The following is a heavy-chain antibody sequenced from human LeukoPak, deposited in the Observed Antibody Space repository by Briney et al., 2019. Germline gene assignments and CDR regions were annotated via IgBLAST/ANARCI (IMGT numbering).Heavy chain of an antibody. D-gene: IGHD3-22*01. CDR2: IYPGDSNT. V-gene: IGHV5-51*01. CDR3: ARRSGYYSTPDY. J-gene: IGHJ4*02. CDR1: GYSFTSYW. Sequence: GESLKISYNGSGYSFTSYWIGWVRQMPGKGLEWMGIIYPGDSNTRYSPSFQGHVTISADKTISTAYLQWSSLKASDTAMYYCARRSGYYSTPDYWGQGTLVTVSS.